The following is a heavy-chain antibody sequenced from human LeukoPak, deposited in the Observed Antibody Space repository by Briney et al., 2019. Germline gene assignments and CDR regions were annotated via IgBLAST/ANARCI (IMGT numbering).Heavy chain of an antibody. CDR3: AKASDTVTSRNYFDY. CDR1: GFTFTNYA. Sequence: AGSLRLSCAASGFTFTNYAMTWVRQVPGKGLDWVSTISITGETTYYADSVKGRFTISRDNSEKTLYLQMNSLRAEDTAVYYCAKASDTVTSRNYFDYWGQGTLVTVSS. J-gene: IGHJ4*02. V-gene: IGHV3-23*01. CDR2: ISITGETT. D-gene: IGHD4-17*01.